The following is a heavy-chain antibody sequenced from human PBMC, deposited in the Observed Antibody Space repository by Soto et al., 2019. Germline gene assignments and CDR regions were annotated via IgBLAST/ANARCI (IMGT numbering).Heavy chain of an antibody. Sequence: HPGGSLRLSCAASGLTFSRYAMHWVRQAPGKGLEWVAVIIYDGSNKHYADSVQGRFTISRDNSKNTLYLQMNSLRAEDTAVYYCAKDSSSWYSRSYYMDVWGKGTTVTVSS. CDR1: GLTFSRYA. CDR3: AKDSSSWYSRSYYMDV. CDR2: IIYDGSNK. V-gene: IGHV3-30*04. D-gene: IGHD6-13*01. J-gene: IGHJ6*03.